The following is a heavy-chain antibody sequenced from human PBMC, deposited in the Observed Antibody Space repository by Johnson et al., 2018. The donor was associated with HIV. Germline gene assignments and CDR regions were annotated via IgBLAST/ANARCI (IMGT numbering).Heavy chain of an antibody. V-gene: IGHV3-7*01. Sequence: EVQLVESGGGLVQPGGSLRLSCAASGFTFRDYYMSWIRQAPGKGLEWVANIKQDGTEKYYADSVKGRFTISRDNSKNTLYLQMNSLRAEDTAVYYCAREYYYDSSGYNAFDIWGQGTMVTVSS. D-gene: IGHD3-22*01. CDR2: IKQDGTEK. J-gene: IGHJ3*02. CDR3: AREYYYDSSGYNAFDI. CDR1: GFTFRDYY.